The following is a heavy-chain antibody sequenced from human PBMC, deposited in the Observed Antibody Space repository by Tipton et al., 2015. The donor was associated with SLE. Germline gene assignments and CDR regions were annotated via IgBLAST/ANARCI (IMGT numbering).Heavy chain of an antibody. CDR1: GGSITSYY. CDR3: ARGHERHYDSPNFDI. J-gene: IGHJ3*02. CDR2: IFHSGST. V-gene: IGHV4-59*01. Sequence: TLSLTCTVSGGSITSYYWTWIRQPPGKGLEWIGYIFHSGSTNYSPSLKSRVSISADTSKNQFSLKLRSVTAADTAVYYCARGHERHYDSPNFDIWGQGTMVTVSS. D-gene: IGHD5-12*01.